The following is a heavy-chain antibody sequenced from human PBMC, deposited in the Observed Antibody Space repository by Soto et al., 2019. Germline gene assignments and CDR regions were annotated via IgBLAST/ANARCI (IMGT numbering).Heavy chain of an antibody. V-gene: IGHV4-39*01. Sequence: SETLSLTCTVSGDSITSNSYFWAWIRQPPGKGLEWIGSIYYSGTTYYNPSLKSRVTISVDTSKNQFSLKLSFVTAADTAVYYCARPSGSYLYYFDYWGQGTLVTVSS. J-gene: IGHJ4*02. CDR1: GDSITSNSYF. D-gene: IGHD1-26*01. CDR2: IYYSGTT. CDR3: ARPSGSYLYYFDY.